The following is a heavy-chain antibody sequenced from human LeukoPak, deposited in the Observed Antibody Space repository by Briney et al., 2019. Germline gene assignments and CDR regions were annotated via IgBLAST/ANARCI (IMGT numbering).Heavy chain of an antibody. V-gene: IGHV3-23*01. CDR1: GFTFSSYA. Sequence: AGGSLRLSCAASGFTFSSYAMSWVRQAPGKGLEWVSAISGSGGSTYYADSVKGRFTISRDNSKNTLYLQMNSLRAEDTAVYYCASSAAKNWNYRAFDYWGQGTLVTVSS. CDR3: ASSAAKNWNYRAFDY. D-gene: IGHD1-7*01. J-gene: IGHJ4*02. CDR2: ISGSGGST.